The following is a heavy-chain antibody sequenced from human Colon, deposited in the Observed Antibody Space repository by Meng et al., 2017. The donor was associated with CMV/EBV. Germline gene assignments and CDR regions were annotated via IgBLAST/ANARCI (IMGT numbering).Heavy chain of an antibody. V-gene: IGHV3-7*04. D-gene: IGHD3-10*01. CDR3: ARGQLWLDS. CDR2: IKQDGSET. CDR1: GMTLSSYW. J-gene: IGHJ5*01. Sequence: GGSLRLSCAASGMTLSSYWMTWVRQAPGKGLEWVANIKQDGSETSYVDSVKGQFTISRDNAKNSLYLQMNNLRAEDTAVYYCARGQLWLDSWGQGTLVTVSS.